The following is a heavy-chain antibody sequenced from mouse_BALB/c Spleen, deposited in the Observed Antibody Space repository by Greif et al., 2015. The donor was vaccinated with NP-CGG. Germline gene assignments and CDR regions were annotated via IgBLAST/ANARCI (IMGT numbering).Heavy chain of an antibody. CDR3: ARWDWYFDV. CDR1: GFNIKDTY. Sequence: EVQLQQSGAELVKPGASVKLSCTASGFNIKDTYMHWVKQRPEQGLEWIGRIDPANGNTKYDPKFQGKATITADTSSNTAVLQLSSLKSEDTAVYYCARWDWYFDVWGAGTTVTVSS. J-gene: IGHJ1*01. CDR2: IDPANGNT. V-gene: IGHV14-3*02.